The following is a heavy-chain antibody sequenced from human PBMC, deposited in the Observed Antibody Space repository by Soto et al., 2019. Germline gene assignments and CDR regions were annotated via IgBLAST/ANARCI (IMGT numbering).Heavy chain of an antibody. CDR2: IIPIFGTA. CDR3: ARDTDQEIAVAGPRFDP. V-gene: IGHV1-69*13. CDR1: GGTFSSYA. Sequence: GPSVKVSCKPSGGTFSSYAISWVRQAPGQGLEWMGGIIPIFGTANYAQKFQGRVTITADESTSTAYMELSSLRSEDTAVYYCARDTDQEIAVAGPRFDPWGQGTLVTVSS. D-gene: IGHD6-19*01. J-gene: IGHJ5*02.